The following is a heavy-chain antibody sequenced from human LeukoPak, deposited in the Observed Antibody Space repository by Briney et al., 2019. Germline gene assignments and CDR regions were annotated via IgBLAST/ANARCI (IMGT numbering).Heavy chain of an antibody. D-gene: IGHD6-19*01. Sequence: PGGSLRLSCAASGFTFSSYAMSWVRQAPGKGLEWVSAISGSGGSTYYADSVKGRFTISRDNSKNTLYLQMNSLRAEDTAVYYCAKDQALLVYSGGWFFDYWGQGTLVTVSS. CDR2: ISGSGGST. CDR3: AKDQALLVYSGGWFFDY. V-gene: IGHV3-23*01. CDR1: GFTFSSYA. J-gene: IGHJ4*02.